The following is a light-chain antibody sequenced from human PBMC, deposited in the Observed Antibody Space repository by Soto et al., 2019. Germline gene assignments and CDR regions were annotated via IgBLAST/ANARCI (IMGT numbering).Light chain of an antibody. V-gene: IGKV3-15*01. CDR1: QSVSSN. J-gene: IGKJ5*01. CDR2: GAS. CDR3: LQYDGWPLT. Sequence: EIVMTQSPATLSVSPGERATLSCRASQSVSSNLAWYQQKPGQAPRLLIHGASTRATGIPARFSGDGSGTEFTLTIDSLQSEDFVVYYCLQYDGWPLTFGQGTRLEIK.